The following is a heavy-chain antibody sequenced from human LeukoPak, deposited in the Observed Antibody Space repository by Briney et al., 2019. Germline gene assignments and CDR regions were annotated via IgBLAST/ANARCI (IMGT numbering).Heavy chain of an antibody. J-gene: IGHJ3*02. CDR3: ARDWSSGWSGDAFDI. CDR2: IYTSGST. CDR1: GASVSSYY. D-gene: IGHD6-19*01. V-gene: IGHV4-4*07. Sequence: SETLSLTSTVSGASVSSYYWSWIRQPAGKGLEWIGRIYTSGSTNSNPSLKSRVTMSVDTSKNQFSLKLSSVTAADTAVYYCARDWSSGWSGDAFDIWGQGTMVTVSS.